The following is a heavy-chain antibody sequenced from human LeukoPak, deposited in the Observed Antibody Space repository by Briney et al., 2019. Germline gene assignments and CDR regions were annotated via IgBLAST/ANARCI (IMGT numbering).Heavy chain of an antibody. CDR1: GYTFSSHY. CDR3: ARDIVATITPYYYYYGMDV. V-gene: IGHV1-46*01. D-gene: IGHD5-12*01. Sequence: GASVKVSCKASGYTFSSHYMHWVRQAPGQGLEWMGIINPSGGSTSYAQKFQGRVTMTRDTSTSTVYMELSSLRSEDTAVYYCARDIVATITPYYYYYGMDVWGQGTTVTVSS. J-gene: IGHJ6*02. CDR2: INPSGGST.